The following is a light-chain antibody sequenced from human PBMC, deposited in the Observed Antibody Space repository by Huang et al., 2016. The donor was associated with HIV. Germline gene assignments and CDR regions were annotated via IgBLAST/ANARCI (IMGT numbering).Light chain of an antibody. Sequence: DIVMTQSPDSLAVSLGERATINRKSSQSLLYNSNNKNYLAWYQQKPGQPPNLLIYLASSLKSGVPDRFSGSGSETDFTLTISSLQAEDVAVYYCQQHYSSPPTFGQGTKLEIK. V-gene: IGKV4-1*01. CDR1: QSLLYNSNNKNY. J-gene: IGKJ2*01. CDR3: QQHYSSPPT. CDR2: LAS.